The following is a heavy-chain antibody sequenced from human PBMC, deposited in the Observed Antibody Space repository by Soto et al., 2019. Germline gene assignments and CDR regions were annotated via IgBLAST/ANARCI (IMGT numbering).Heavy chain of an antibody. CDR1: GYTFTSYG. Sequence: ASVKVSCKASGYTFTSYGISWVRQAPGQGLEWMGWISGYNGNTNLAQKLQGRVTMTTDTSTSTAYMELSRLTSDDTAVYYCARDHYGAGSYDPMFDYWGKGTLVTVSS. CDR2: ISGYNGNT. CDR3: ARDHYGAGSYDPMFDY. J-gene: IGHJ4*02. V-gene: IGHV1-18*01. D-gene: IGHD3-10*01.